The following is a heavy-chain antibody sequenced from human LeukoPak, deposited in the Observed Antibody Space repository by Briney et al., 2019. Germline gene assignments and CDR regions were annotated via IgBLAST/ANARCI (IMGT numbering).Heavy chain of an antibody. D-gene: IGHD2-21*01. V-gene: IGHV4-31*03. CDR2: IYYSANT. Sequence: SQTLSLTCTVSGGSISSGGYYWSWIRQHPGKGLEWIGYIYYSANTYYNPSLKSRATISVDTSKIQFSLKLSSVTAADTAVYYCAARGSDSLYFDYWGQGTLVTVSS. CDR1: GGSISSGGYY. CDR3: AARGSDSLYFDY. J-gene: IGHJ4*02.